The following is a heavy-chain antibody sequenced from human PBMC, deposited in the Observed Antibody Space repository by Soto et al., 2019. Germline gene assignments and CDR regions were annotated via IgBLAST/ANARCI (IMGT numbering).Heavy chain of an antibody. D-gene: IGHD3-10*01. CDR2: LHSDGTIA. Sequence: GGSLRLSCATSDFTFGNYWMYWVRQVPGKGLVWVARLHSDGTIATYADSVKGRFTISRDIAKNTLYRQMNSLRAEDTARYYCARGRASFYLGFWGQGTLVTVPS. CDR1: DFTFGNYW. CDR3: ARGRASFYLGF. J-gene: IGHJ4*02. V-gene: IGHV3-74*03.